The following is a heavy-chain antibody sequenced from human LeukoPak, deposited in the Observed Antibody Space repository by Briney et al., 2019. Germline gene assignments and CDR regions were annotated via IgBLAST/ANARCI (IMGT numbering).Heavy chain of an antibody. J-gene: IGHJ3*02. D-gene: IGHD4-17*01. Sequence: GGSLRLSCAASGFTFSNYGMHWVRQAPGKGLEWVAVIWYDGSNKYYADSVKGRFTISRDNSKNTLYLQMNSLRAEDTAVYYCARNQDYGVYNSVGAFDIWGQGTMVTVSS. CDR3: ARNQDYGVYNSVGAFDI. CDR1: GFTFSNYG. CDR2: IWYDGSNK. V-gene: IGHV3-33*01.